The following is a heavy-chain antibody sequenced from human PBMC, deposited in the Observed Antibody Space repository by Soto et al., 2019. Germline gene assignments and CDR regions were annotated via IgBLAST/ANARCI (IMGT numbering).Heavy chain of an antibody. CDR1: GGTFSSYA. J-gene: IGHJ6*02. V-gene: IGHV1-69*13. D-gene: IGHD6-13*01. CDR2: IIPIFGTA. Sequence: GASVKVSCKASGGTFSSYAISWVRQAPGQGLEWMGGIIPIFGTANYAQKFQGRVTITADESTSTAYMELSSLRSEDTAVYYCARDHQAAAGPYYYYGMDVWGQGTTVTVSS. CDR3: ARDHQAAAGPYYYYGMDV.